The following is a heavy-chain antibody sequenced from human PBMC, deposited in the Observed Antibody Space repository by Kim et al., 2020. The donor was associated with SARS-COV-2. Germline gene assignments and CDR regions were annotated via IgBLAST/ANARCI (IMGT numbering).Heavy chain of an antibody. V-gene: IGHV1-18*01. Sequence: ASVKVSCKASGYTFTSYGISWVRQAPGQGLEWMGWISAYNGNTNYAQKLQGRVTMTTDTSTSTAYMELRSLRSDDTAVYYCARGGVAYYGSGSYYIWGVFDYWGQGTLVTVSS. CDR2: ISAYNGNT. CDR1: GYTFTSYG. CDR3: ARGGVAYYGSGSYYIWGVFDY. D-gene: IGHD3-10*01. J-gene: IGHJ4*02.